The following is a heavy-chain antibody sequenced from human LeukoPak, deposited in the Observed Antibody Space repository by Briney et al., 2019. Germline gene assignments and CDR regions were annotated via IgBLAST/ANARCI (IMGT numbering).Heavy chain of an antibody. V-gene: IGHV3-30*02. CDR2: IWHDGSNQ. Sequence: PGGSLRLSCAASGFTLSAAGMHWVRQAPGQGPEWVAFIWHDGSNQYYSDSVKGRFTISRDTPKNMLYLQMNSLRPEDTAVYYCAKDKGKNSFDYWGQGTLVTVSS. J-gene: IGHJ4*02. CDR3: AKDKGKNSFDY. CDR1: GFTLSAAG. D-gene: IGHD4-23*01.